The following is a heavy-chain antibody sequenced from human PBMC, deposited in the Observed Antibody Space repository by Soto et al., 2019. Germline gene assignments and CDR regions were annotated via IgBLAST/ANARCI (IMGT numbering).Heavy chain of an antibody. CDR1: GFRFDVNA. D-gene: IGHD6-19*01. CDR3: VKEEGTSGWHGENAFDI. V-gene: IGHV3-9*01. J-gene: IGHJ3*02. Sequence: EVQLVESGGGLVQPGRSLRLSCAASGFRFDVNAMHWVRQAPGKGLEWVSGISGNSGSIGYADSVKGRFTSSRDNAKNALYLEMNSLRPEDTALYYCVKEEGTSGWHGENAFDIWGQGTMVTVSS. CDR2: ISGNSGSI.